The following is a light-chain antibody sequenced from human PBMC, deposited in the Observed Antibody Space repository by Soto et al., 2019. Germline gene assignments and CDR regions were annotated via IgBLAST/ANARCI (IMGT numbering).Light chain of an antibody. J-gene: IGLJ3*02. CDR1: SSDVGGYNY. Sequence: QSALTQPPSASGSPGQSVTISCTGTSSDVGGYNYVSWYQQHPGKAPKLMNYEVSKRPSGVPDRFSGSSSGNTASLTVSELQAEDEYDYYSSEDAGSNNLVFGGGTKLTVL. CDR3: SEDAGSNNLV. V-gene: IGLV2-8*01. CDR2: EVS.